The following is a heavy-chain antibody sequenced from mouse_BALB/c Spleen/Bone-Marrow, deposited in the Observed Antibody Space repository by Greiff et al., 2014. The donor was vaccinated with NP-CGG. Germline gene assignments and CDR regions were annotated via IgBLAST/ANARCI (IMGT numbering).Heavy chain of an antibody. V-gene: IGHV2-9*02. CDR3: ARVYLWYFDV. CDR2: IWAGGST. D-gene: IGHD2-3*01. Sequence: QVQLKESGPGLVAPSQSLSITCNVSGFSLTSYGVHWVRQPPGKGLEWLGVIWAGGSTNYNSALMSRLSISKDNTKSQVLLKMNSLQTDDTAMYYCARVYLWYFDVWGAGTTVTVSS. CDR1: GFSLTSYG. J-gene: IGHJ1*01.